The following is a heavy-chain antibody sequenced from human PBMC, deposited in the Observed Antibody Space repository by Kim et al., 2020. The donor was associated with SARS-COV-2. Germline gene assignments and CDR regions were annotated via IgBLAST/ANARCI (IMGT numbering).Heavy chain of an antibody. CDR1: GGSFSGYY. CDR2: INHSGST. D-gene: IGHD3-10*01. V-gene: IGHV4-34*01. Sequence: SETLSLTCAVYGGSFSGYYWSWIRQPPGKGLEWIGEINHSGSTNYNPSLKSRVTISVDTSKNQFSLKLSSVTAADTAVYYCASKGESGRGYMDVWGQGTTVTVSS. CDR3: ASKGESGRGYMDV. J-gene: IGHJ6*02.